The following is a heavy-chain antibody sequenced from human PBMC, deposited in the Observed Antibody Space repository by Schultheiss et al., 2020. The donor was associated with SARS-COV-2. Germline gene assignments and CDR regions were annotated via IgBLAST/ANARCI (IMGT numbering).Heavy chain of an antibody. CDR2: IDWDDDK. D-gene: IGHD3-22*01. CDR3: ARISDSSANSEYYFDY. CDR1: GFSLNTYGVG. Sequence: SGPTLVKPTQTLTLTCTFSGFSLNTYGVGVGWIRQPPGKALEWLALIDWDDDKYYSTSLKTRLTISKDTSKNQVVLTMTNMDPVDTATYYCARISDSSANSEYYFDYWGQGTLVTVSS. J-gene: IGHJ4*02. V-gene: IGHV2-70*01.